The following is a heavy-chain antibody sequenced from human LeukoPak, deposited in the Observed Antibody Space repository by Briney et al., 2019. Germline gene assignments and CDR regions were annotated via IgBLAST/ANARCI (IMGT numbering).Heavy chain of an antibody. V-gene: IGHV3-74*01. D-gene: IGHD3-10*01. J-gene: IGHJ4*02. Sequence: PGGSLRLSCATSGFTLSSFWMHWVRQPPGKGPVWVSRINSDATNTNYADSVKGRFTISRDNTKNTVYLQMNSLGAEDTAVYYCARGGWGSSVHFDTWGQGALVTVSS. CDR3: ARGGWGSSVHFDT. CDR2: INSDATNT. CDR1: GFTLSSFW.